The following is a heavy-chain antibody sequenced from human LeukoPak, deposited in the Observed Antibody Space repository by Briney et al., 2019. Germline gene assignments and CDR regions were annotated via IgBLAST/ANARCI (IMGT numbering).Heavy chain of an antibody. CDR2: IWYGGSNK. CDR1: GFTFSSYG. D-gene: IGHD2-2*02. Sequence: HAGGSLRLSCAASGFTFSSYGMHWVRQAPGKGLEWVAVIWYGGSNKYYADSVKGRFTISRDNSKNTLYLQMNSLRAEDTAVYYCAKAHCSSTSCYINWFDPWGQGTLVTVSS. V-gene: IGHV3-30*02. CDR3: AKAHCSSTSCYINWFDP. J-gene: IGHJ5*02.